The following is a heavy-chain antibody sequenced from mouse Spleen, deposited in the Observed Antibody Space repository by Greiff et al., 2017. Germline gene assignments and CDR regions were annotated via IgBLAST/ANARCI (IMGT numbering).Heavy chain of an antibody. CDR3: ARCGNYWYFDV. V-gene: IGHV1-7*01. D-gene: IGHD1-1*02. CDR1: GYTFTSYW. J-gene: IGHJ1*01. CDR2: INPSTGYT. Sequence: VHLVESGAELAKPGASVKMSCKASGYTFTSYWMHWVKQRPGQGLEWIGYINPSTGYTEYNQKFKDKATLTADKSSSTAYMQLSSLTSEDSAVYYCARCGNYWYFDVWGAGTTVTVSS.